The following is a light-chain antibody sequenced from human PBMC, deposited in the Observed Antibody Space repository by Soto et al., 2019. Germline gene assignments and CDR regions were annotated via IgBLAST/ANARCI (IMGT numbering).Light chain of an antibody. J-gene: IGLJ1*01. CDR3: SSYTSITTYV. V-gene: IGLV2-18*02. CDR1: SSDVGSYNR. Sequence: QSALTQPPSVSGSPGQSVTISCTGTSSDVGSYNRVSWYQQPPGTAPKLMIYDVSNRPSGVPDRFSGSKSGNTASLTISGLQAEDEADYYCSSYTSITTYVFVTGTKVTVL. CDR2: DVS.